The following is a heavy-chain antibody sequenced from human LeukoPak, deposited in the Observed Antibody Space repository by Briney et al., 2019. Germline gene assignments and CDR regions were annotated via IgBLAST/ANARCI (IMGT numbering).Heavy chain of an antibody. D-gene: IGHD3-10*01. V-gene: IGHV3-21*01. J-gene: IGHJ4*02. CDR1: GFTFSSYS. CDR3: ATQTGGD. CDR2: ISSSSRYI. Sequence: GGSLRLSCAASGFTFSSYSMNWVRGAPGKGVEWVSSISSSSRYIYYADSVKGRFTLSSDNATTSLYLPMNSLTAAHTAVYYCATQTGGDWGQGTLVTVSS.